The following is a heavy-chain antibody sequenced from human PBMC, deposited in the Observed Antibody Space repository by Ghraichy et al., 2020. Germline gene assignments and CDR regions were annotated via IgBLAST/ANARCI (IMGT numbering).Heavy chain of an antibody. V-gene: IGHV3-7*01. CDR2: IKQDGSEK. CDR3: ARSGYSSSWPFTAAFDY. CDR1: GFTFSSYW. Sequence: GGSLRLSCAASGFTFSSYWMSWVRQAPGKGLEWVANIKQDGSEKYYVDSVKGRFTISRDNAKNSLYLQMNSLRAEDTAVYYCARSGYSSSWPFTAAFDYWGQGALLTVSS. J-gene: IGHJ4*02. D-gene: IGHD6-13*01.